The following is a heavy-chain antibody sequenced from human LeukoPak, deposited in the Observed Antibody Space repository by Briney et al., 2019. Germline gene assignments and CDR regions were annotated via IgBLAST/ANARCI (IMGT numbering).Heavy chain of an antibody. D-gene: IGHD3-10*01. CDR3: ARNSSYYNTGGFDY. V-gene: IGHV4-39*01. Sequence: PSETLSLTCTVSGASIRGSSYYWAWIRQTPGKGLEWIGSIYYSGSTHYTPSLKSRLTMSVDTSKNQFPLRVSSVTAADTAVYYCARNSSYYNTGGFDYWGQGILVTVSS. CDR2: IYYSGST. J-gene: IGHJ4*02. CDR1: GASIRGSSYY.